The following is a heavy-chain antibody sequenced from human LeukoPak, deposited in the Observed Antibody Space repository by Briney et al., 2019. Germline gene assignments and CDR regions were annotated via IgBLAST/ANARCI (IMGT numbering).Heavy chain of an antibody. CDR3: ARDYGGSSPFDY. V-gene: IGHV3-53*01. CDR1: GFTVSSNY. Sequence: GGPLRLSCAASGFTVSSNYMSWVRQAPGKGLEWVSVIYSGGNTYYADSVKGRFTISRDNAKNSLYLHMNSLRAEDTAVYYCARDYGGSSPFDYWGQGTLVTVSS. D-gene: IGHD4-23*01. CDR2: IYSGGNT. J-gene: IGHJ4*02.